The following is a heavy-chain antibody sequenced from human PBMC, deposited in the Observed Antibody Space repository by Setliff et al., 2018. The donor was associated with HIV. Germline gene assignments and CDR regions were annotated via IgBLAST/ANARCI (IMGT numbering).Heavy chain of an antibody. CDR3: ARADSRRGAGYQYMDV. J-gene: IGHJ6*03. Sequence: SETLSLTCAVSGYPIIEAYYWLWIRQSPTKGLEYIGIIFRGVTTYYNPSLRSRVALSMDTSKNQFSLRLSSVTAADTAIYYCARADSRRGAGYQYMDVWGKGTTVTVSS. CDR1: GYPIIEAYY. D-gene: IGHD4-4*01. CDR2: IFRGVTT. V-gene: IGHV4-38-2*01.